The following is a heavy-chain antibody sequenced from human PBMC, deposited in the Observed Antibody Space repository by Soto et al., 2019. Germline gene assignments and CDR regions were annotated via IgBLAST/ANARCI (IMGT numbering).Heavy chain of an antibody. Sequence: QLQLQESGPGLVKPSETLSLTCTVSGGSISSSSYYWGWIRQPPGKGLEWIGSIYYSGSTYYNPSLKSRVTISVDTSKNQSSLKLSSVTATDTAVYYCARLSATLLWFGELLYNWFAPWGQGTLVTVSS. CDR1: GGSISSSSYY. D-gene: IGHD3-10*01. V-gene: IGHV4-39*01. J-gene: IGHJ5*02. CDR3: ARLSATLLWFGELLYNWFAP. CDR2: IYYSGST.